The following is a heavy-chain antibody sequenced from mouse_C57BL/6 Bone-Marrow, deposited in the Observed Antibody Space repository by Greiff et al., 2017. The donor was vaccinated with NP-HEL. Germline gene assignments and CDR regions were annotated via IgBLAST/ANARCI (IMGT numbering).Heavy chain of an antibody. CDR3: ARGGYAMDY. Sequence: VMLVESGAELARPGASVKLSRKAPGYTFTSHGPSWVKQSTGQGLEWIREIYPRSGNTYYNEKFKGKATLTADKSSSTAYMELRGLTSEDSAVYFCARGGYAMDYGGQGTSVTVSS. CDR1: GYTFTSHG. V-gene: IGHV1-81*01. J-gene: IGHJ4*01. CDR2: IYPRSGNT.